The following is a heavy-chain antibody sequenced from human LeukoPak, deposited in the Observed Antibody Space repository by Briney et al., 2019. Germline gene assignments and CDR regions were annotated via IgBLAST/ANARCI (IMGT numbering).Heavy chain of an antibody. CDR2: IYPGDYET. Sequence: GESLKISCEGSGYSFSKYWNGWVRQMPGKGLEWMGIIYPGDYETRYSPSFQGLVTISVDKSISTAYLQWSSLKASDTAMYYCAIPPGYCGNDCSFDHWGQGTLVTVSS. V-gene: IGHV5-51*01. CDR3: AIPPGYCGNDCSFDH. CDR1: GYSFSKYW. J-gene: IGHJ4*02. D-gene: IGHD2-21*02.